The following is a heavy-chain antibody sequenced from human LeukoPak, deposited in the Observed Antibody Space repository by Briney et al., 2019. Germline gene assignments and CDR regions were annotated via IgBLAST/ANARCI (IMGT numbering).Heavy chain of an antibody. V-gene: IGHV3-7*01. D-gene: IGHD2-15*01. CDR3: ARLLGYCSGGSCYTTDDAFDI. J-gene: IGHJ3*02. Sequence: GGSLRLSCVASGFTFSSYWMSWVRQAPGKGLEWVANIKEDGSEKYYVDSVKGRFTISRDNAKSSLDLQMNSLRAEDTAVYYCARLLGYCSGGSCYTTDDAFDIWGQGTMVTVSS. CDR2: IKEDGSEK. CDR1: GFTFSSYW.